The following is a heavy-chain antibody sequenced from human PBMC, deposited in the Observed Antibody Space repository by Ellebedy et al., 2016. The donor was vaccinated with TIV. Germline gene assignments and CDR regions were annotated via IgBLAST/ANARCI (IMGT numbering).Heavy chain of an antibody. CDR3: ATDGSYGDFRSPAHAFEA. Sequence: GESLKISCAASGFSFRSYWMSWVRQAPGKGLEWVANMRQDGGDKYYVDSVKGRFTISRDNAKSSLYLQMDSVRAEDTAVYFCATDGSYGDFRSPAHAFEAWGQGTMVSVSS. CDR1: GFSFRSYW. CDR2: MRQDGGDK. D-gene: IGHD4-17*01. J-gene: IGHJ3*01. V-gene: IGHV3-7*01.